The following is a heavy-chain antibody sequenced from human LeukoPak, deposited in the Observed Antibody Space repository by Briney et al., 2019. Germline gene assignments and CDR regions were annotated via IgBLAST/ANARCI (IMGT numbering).Heavy chain of an antibody. CDR2: VNPDGSST. CDR1: GFTFPRYW. V-gene: IGHV3-74*01. CDR3: ARGGSYGEY. J-gene: IGHJ4*02. D-gene: IGHD3-16*01. Sequence: GGSLRLSCAASGFTFPRYWMHGVRQAPGKGLVWVSRVNPDGSSTIYGDSVKGRFTSSRDNAKNTLYLQMNSLRAEDTAVYYCARGGSYGEYWGKGILVTVSS.